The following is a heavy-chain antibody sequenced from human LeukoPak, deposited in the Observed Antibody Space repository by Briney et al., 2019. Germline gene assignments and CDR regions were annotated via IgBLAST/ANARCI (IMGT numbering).Heavy chain of an antibody. J-gene: IGHJ4*02. CDR2: MSSGSTYI. V-gene: IGHV3-21*06. D-gene: IGHD1-26*01. CDR1: GVSLRGYS. Sequence: PGGSLRLSCARSGVSLRGYSISSVPHAPGKGLEWGSSMSSGSTYIYYADSVRGRFTISIDNAKSSLYLLMNSRRVDNTRVYYVLRSRHTVASRGSIVQWGQGTLVTVS. CDR3: LRSRHTVASRGSIVQ.